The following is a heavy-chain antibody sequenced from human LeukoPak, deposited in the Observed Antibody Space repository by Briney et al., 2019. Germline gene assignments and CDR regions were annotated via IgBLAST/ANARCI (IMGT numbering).Heavy chain of an antibody. V-gene: IGHV3-23*01. Sequence: GGSLRLSCAASGFTFSSYAMSWVRQAPGKGLDWVSGISGSGGSTYHADSVEGRFTISRDNSKNTLYLQMNTLRAEDTAVYYCAKSPVKYCSGSSCYNDNWAQGTLVTVSS. D-gene: IGHD2-2*02. CDR1: GFTFSSYA. CDR2: ISGSGGST. CDR3: AKSPVKYCSGSSCYNDN. J-gene: IGHJ4*02.